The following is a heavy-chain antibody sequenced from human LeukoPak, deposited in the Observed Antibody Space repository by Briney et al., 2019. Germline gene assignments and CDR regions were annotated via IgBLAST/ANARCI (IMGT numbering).Heavy chain of an antibody. CDR3: ARVSSSGWNGHYNRFWFDP. V-gene: IGHV4-61*02. CDR1: GGSISSGSYY. D-gene: IGHD6-19*01. J-gene: IGHJ5*02. CDR2: IYTSGST. Sequence: SETLSLTCTVSGGSISSGSYYWSWIRQPAGKGLEWIGRIYTSGSTNYNPSLKSRVTISVDTSKNQFSLKLSSVTAADTAVYYCARVSSSGWNGHYNRFWFDPWGQGTLVTVSS.